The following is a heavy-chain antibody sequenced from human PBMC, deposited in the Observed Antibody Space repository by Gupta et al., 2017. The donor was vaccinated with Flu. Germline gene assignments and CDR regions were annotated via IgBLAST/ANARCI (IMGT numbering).Heavy chain of an antibody. V-gene: IGHV1-8*01. J-gene: IGHJ6*03. D-gene: IGHD3-3*01. CDR2: MNPNSGNT. Sequence: GLEWMGWMNPNSGNTGYAQKFQGRVTMTRNTSISTAYMELSSLRSEDTAVYYCARSQEYDFWSGYAKPPMDVWGKGTTVTVSS. CDR3: ARSQEYDFWSGYAKPPMDV.